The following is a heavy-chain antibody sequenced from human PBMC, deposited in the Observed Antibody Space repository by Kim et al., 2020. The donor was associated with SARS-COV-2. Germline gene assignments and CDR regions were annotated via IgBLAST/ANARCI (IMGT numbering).Heavy chain of an antibody. D-gene: IGHD3-9*01. CDR1: GFTFSSYD. CDR3: ARSYDILTGYYYGMDV. Sequence: GGSLRLSCAASGFTFSSYDMHWVRQATGKGLEWVSAIGTAGDTYYPGSVKGRFTISRENAKNSLYLQMNSLRAGDTAVYYCARSYDILTGYYYGMDVWGQGTTVTVSS. V-gene: IGHV3-13*01. J-gene: IGHJ6*02. CDR2: IGTAGDT.